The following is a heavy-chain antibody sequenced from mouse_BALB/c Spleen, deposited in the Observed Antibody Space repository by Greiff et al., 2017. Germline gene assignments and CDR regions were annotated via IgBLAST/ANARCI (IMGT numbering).Heavy chain of an antibody. CDR3: ARDRFAY. V-gene: IGHV1S56*01. Sequence: VQLQQSGPELVKPGASVKISCKASGYTFTSYDINWVKQRPGQGLEWIGWIYPGDGSTKYNEKFKGKATLTADKSSSTAYMQLSSLTSENSAVYFCARDRFAYWGQGTLVTVSA. CDR1: GYTFTSYD. J-gene: IGHJ3*01. CDR2: IYPGDGST.